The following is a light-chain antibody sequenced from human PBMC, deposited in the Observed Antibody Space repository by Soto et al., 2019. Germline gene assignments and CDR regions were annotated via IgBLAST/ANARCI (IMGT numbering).Light chain of an antibody. CDR3: QQYNNWPPIT. CDR1: QSVSNN. CDR2: GAS. Sequence: IVLAQSPGTLSLSPGERATLSCRASQSVSNNYLAWYQQKPGQAPRLLIYGASTTATGIPARFSGSGSGTEFTLTISSLQSEDFAVYYCQQYNNWPPITFGQGTRLEIK. J-gene: IGKJ5*01. V-gene: IGKV3-15*01.